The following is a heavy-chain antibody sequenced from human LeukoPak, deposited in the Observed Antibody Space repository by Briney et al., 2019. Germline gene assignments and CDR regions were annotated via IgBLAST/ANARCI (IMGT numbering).Heavy chain of an antibody. CDR3: ARDSATYYYSYAMDV. J-gene: IGHJ6*02. Sequence: GGSLRLSCAASGFTFSTYAMHCVRQAPGKGPEWVAVISYDGSNKYYADSVKGRFTISRDNSKNTLYLQMNSLRAEDTAVFYCARDSATYYYSYAMDVWGQGTTVTVSS. D-gene: IGHD5-12*01. CDR2: ISYDGSNK. V-gene: IGHV3-30-3*01. CDR1: GFTFSTYA.